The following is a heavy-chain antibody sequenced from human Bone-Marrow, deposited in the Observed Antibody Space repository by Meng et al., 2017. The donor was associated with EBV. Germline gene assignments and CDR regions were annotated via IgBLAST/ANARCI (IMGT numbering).Heavy chain of an antibody. Sequence: EELGGAAGGVAQPGSPPRRSVAGFGLIFLGDGFHWARQAPGKGPGWLAIIPSDASHNKYYAYCVKGRFTISRDNSKNTLYLQMNSLKIEDTAVYYCAKDLSGRFDPWGQGTLVTVSS. CDR2: IPSDASHNK. D-gene: IGHD1-14*01. V-gene: IGHV3-30*18. CDR3: AKDLSGRFDP. CDR1: GLIFLGDG. J-gene: IGHJ5*02.